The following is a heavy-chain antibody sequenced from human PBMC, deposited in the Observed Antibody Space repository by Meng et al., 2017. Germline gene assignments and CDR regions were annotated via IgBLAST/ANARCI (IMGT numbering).Heavy chain of an antibody. V-gene: IGHV3-53*04. CDR1: GFTVSSNY. Sequence: GESLKISCAASGFTVSSNYMSWVRQAPGKGLEWVSVIYSGGSTYYADSVKGRFTISRHNSKNTLYLQMNSLRAEDTAVYYCAKGYYYDSSGYYLVFDYWGQGTLVTVSS. CDR2: IYSGGST. CDR3: AKGYYYDSSGYYLVFDY. D-gene: IGHD3-22*01. J-gene: IGHJ4*02.